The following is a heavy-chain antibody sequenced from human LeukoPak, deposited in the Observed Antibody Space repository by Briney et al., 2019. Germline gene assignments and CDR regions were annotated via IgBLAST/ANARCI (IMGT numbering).Heavy chain of an antibody. CDR2: IWYDGSNK. CDR1: GFTFSRYG. D-gene: IGHD3-10*01. J-gene: IGHJ3*02. V-gene: IGHV3-33*01. Sequence: GRSLRLSCAASGFTFSRYGMHWVRQAPGKGLEWVAFIWYDGSNKYYADSVKGRFTISRDNSKNTLYLQMNSLRAEDTAVYYCARVGFGELFDAFDIWGQGTMVTVSS. CDR3: ARVGFGELFDAFDI.